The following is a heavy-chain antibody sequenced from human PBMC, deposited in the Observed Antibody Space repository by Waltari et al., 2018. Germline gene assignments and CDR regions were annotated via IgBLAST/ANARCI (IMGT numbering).Heavy chain of an antibody. CDR1: GGSISSSTYY. CDR2: IYYSGST. V-gene: IGHV4-39*07. CDR3: ARDDHDSTTNNFDH. J-gene: IGHJ4*02. Sequence: QLQHQESGPGLVKPSETLSLTCTVSGGSISSSTYYWGWIRQPPGKGLEWMGSIYYSGSTSYNPSHKSRGTISLDTSKNEDSLKLTSVTAADTAVYYCARDDHDSTTNNFDHWGQGTLVTVSS. D-gene: IGHD3-22*01.